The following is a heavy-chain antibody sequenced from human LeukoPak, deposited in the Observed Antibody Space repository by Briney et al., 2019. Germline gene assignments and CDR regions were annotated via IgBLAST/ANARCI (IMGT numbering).Heavy chain of an antibody. Sequence: GESLKISCKGSGYSFTSYWIGWVRQMPGKGLEWMGIIYPGDSDTRYSPSFQGQVTISADKSISTAYLQWSSLKASDTAMYYSARHLSTSGGFFDYWGQGTLVTVSS. J-gene: IGHJ4*02. CDR3: ARHLSTSGGFFDY. D-gene: IGHD2-2*01. CDR2: IYPGDSDT. V-gene: IGHV5-51*01. CDR1: GYSFTSYW.